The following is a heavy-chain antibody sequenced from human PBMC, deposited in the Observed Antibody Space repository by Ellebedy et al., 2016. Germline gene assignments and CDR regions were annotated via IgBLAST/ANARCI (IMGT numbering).Heavy chain of an antibody. Sequence: SETLSLXXTVSGGSISSQYWSWIRQPPGKGLEWIGYIYYSGSSNYNPSLRSRVTMSVDRSKNQFSLKLTPVTAADTSTYFCARADYWSGYAPWHLNVWGRGALVTISS. V-gene: IGHV4-59*11. CDR3: ARADYWSGYAPWHLNV. J-gene: IGHJ4*02. CDR1: GGSISSQY. CDR2: IYYSGSS. D-gene: IGHD3-3*01.